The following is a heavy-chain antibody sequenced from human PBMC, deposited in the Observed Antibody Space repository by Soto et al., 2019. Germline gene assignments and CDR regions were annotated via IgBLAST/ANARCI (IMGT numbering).Heavy chain of an antibody. V-gene: IGHV4-59*01. D-gene: IGHD1-1*01. Sequence: QVQLRESGPGLVKPSETLSLTCTVSSGSIGTDFWSWIRQPPGKGLEGMGFSYYSVTTNYNPSLTIRATISLDTAKTQFSLILRSVPAADSAVRSCARGRWGNYDDFDIWGQGTLVTVSS. J-gene: IGHJ3*02. CDR2: SYYSVTT. CDR1: SGSIGTDF. CDR3: ARGRWGNYDDFDI.